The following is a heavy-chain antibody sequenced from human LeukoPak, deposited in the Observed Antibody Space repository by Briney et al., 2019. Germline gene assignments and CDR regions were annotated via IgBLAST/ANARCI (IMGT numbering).Heavy chain of an antibody. J-gene: IGHJ6*02. CDR2: INHSGST. Sequence: SETLSLTCAVYAGSFSGYYWSWIRQPPGKGLQWIGEINHSGSTNYNPSLKSRVTISVDTSKNQFSLKLSSVTAADTAVYYCATGPHGDYRYYYYGMDVWGQGTTVTVSS. CDR3: ATGPHGDYRYYYYGMDV. D-gene: IGHD4-17*01. V-gene: IGHV4-34*01. CDR1: AGSFSGYY.